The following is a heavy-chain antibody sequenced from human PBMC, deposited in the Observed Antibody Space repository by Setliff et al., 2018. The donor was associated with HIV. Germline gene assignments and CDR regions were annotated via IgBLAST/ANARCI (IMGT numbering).Heavy chain of an antibody. CDR3: ARVSCSSWYSIPLYYYYSMDV. CDR1: GGSYSGYC. D-gene: IGHD6-13*01. CDR2: MQHSGRT. J-gene: IGHJ6*03. Sequence: SETLSLTCAVYGGSYSGYCWSWIRQHPGKGLEWIGEMQHSGRTNYNTSLRSRVTTSVDTSKSQFSLKLSSVTAADTAVYYCARVSCSSWYSIPLYYYYSMDVWGKGTTVTVSS. V-gene: IGHV4-34*01.